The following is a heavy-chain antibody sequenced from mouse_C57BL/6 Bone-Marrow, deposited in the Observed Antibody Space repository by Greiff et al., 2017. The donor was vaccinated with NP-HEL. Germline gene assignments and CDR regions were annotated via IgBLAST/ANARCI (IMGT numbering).Heavy chain of an antibody. CDR2: ISYDGSN. CDR3: ARDYYDYPYFDY. V-gene: IGHV3-6*01. D-gene: IGHD2-4*01. CDR1: GYSITSGYY. J-gene: IGHJ2*01. Sequence: EVQLQESGPGLVKPSQSLSLTCSVTGYSITSGYYWNWIRQFPGNKLEWMGYISYDGSNNYNPSLKNRISITRDTSKNQFFLKLNSVTTEDTATYYCARDYYDYPYFDYWGQGTTLTVSS.